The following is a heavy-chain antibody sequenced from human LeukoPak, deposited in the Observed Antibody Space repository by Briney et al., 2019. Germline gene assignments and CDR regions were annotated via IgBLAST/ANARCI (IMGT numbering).Heavy chain of an antibody. D-gene: IGHD2-2*01. Sequence: SETLSLTCAVYGGSFSGYYWSWIRQPPGKGLEWIGEINHSGSTNYNPSLKSRVTMSVDTSKNQFSLKLSSVTAADTAVYYCARVSYCSSTSCYLFDYWGQGTLVTVSS. CDR1: GGSFSGYY. J-gene: IGHJ4*02. CDR2: INHSGST. CDR3: ARVSYCSSTSCYLFDY. V-gene: IGHV4-34*01.